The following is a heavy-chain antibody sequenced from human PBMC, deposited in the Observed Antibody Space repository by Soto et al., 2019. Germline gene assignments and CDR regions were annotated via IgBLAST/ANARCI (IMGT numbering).Heavy chain of an antibody. CDR1: GASITCGGYS. CDR2: INHLETT. J-gene: IGHJ4*02. V-gene: IGHV4-30-2*01. Sequence: SETLSLTCTVSGASITCGGYSWSCLRQTPGKGLEWIGYINHLETTFYNPSFESRLTLSIDRAKNQFSLKLHSMSAADRAVYFCARGGGSDSFDYWGQGILVTVSS. CDR3: ARGGGSDSFDY. D-gene: IGHD1-26*01.